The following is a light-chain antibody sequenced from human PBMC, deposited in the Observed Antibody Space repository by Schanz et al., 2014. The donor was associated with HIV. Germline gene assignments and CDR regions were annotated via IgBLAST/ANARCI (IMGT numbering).Light chain of an antibody. Sequence: QSALTQPPSASGSPGQSVTISCTGNRSDVGAYNFVSWFQHHPGKVPKLIIYDVSKRPSGVPDRFSGSKSGNTASLTISGLQAEDEADYYCCSYAGTYPPLYVFGSGTKLTVL. CDR2: DVS. V-gene: IGLV2-11*01. CDR3: CSYAGTYPPLYV. CDR1: RSDVGAYNF. J-gene: IGLJ1*01.